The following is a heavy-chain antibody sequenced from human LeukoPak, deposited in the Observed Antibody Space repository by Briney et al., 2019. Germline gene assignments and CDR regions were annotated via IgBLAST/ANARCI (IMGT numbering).Heavy chain of an antibody. CDR3: ARHSSLRGHYDY. D-gene: IGHD3-22*01. V-gene: IGHV4-4*09. CDR1: GGSITNYC. Sequence: PLETLSLTCTVSGGSITNYCWSWIRQPPGKGLEWIGYIYSSGGTNYNPSLKSRLTISVDTSKNQFSLRLSSVTAADTALYYCARHSSLRGHYDYWGQGTLVTVSS. J-gene: IGHJ4*02. CDR2: IYSSGGT.